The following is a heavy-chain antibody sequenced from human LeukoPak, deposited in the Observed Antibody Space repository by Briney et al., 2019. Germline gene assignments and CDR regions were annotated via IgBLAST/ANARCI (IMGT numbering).Heavy chain of an antibody. CDR1: GGSFSGYY. Sequence: KPSETLSLTCAVYGGSFSGYYWSWIRQPPGKGLEWIGEINHSGSTSYNPSLKSRVTISVDTSKNQFSLKLTSVTAADTAVFYCARHKTGARGFDIWGQGTMVTVSS. CDR2: INHSGST. D-gene: IGHD3-10*01. CDR3: ARHKTGARGFDI. V-gene: IGHV4-34*01. J-gene: IGHJ3*02.